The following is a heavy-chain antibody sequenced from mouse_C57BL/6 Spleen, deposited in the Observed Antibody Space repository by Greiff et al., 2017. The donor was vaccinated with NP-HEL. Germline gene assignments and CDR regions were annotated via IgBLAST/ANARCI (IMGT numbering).Heavy chain of an antibody. J-gene: IGHJ2*01. CDR1: GYAFTNYL. V-gene: IGHV1-54*01. Sequence: QVQLKESGAELVRPGTSVKVSCKASGYAFTNYLIEWVKQRPGQGLEWIGVINPGSGGTNYNEKFKGKATLTADKSSSTAYMQLSSLTSEDSAVYFCARSITTVDFDYWGQGTTLTVSS. CDR2: INPGSGGT. CDR3: ARSITTVDFDY. D-gene: IGHD1-1*01.